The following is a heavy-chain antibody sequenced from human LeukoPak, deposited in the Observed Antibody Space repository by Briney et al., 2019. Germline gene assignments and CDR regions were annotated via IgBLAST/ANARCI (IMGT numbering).Heavy chain of an antibody. J-gene: IGHJ4*02. CDR1: GYTFTSYA. V-gene: IGHV1-69*13. Sequence: ASVKVSCKASGYTFTSYAISWVRQAPGQGLEWMGGIIPIFGTANYAQKFQGRVTITADESTSTAYMELSSLRSEDTAVYYCARGYDCSGGSCYSFDYWGQGTLVTVSS. CDR3: ARGYDCSGGSCYSFDY. CDR2: IIPIFGTA. D-gene: IGHD2-15*01.